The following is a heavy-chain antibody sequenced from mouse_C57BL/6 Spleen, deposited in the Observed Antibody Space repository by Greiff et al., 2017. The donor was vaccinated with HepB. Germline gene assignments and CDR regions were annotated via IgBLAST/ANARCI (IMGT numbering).Heavy chain of an antibody. CDR2: IHPNSGST. J-gene: IGHJ2*01. D-gene: IGHD6-1*01. Sequence: QVQLQQPGAELVKPGASVKLSCKASGYTFTSYWMHWVKQRPGQGLEWIGMIHPNSGSTNYNEKFKSKATLTVDKSSSTAYMQLSSLTSEDSAVYYCARTAVSQYYFDYWGQGTTLTVSS. V-gene: IGHV1-64*01. CDR3: ARTAVSQYYFDY. CDR1: GYTFTSYW.